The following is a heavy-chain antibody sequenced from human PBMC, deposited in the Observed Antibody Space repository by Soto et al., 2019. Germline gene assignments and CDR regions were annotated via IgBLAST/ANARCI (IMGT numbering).Heavy chain of an antibody. CDR3: ARGLRCGWFDY. J-gene: IGHJ5*01. D-gene: IGHD2-21*01. V-gene: IGHV3-21*01. CDR1: GFTFSNYS. Sequence: EVQLVESGGGLVKPGGSLRVSCEASGFTFSNYSMNWVRQAPGKGLEWVSYISNTSKYIYYADSFNGRFTISRDNAKKSLYLEMNDLRAEDTAVYYCARGLRCGWFDYWGQGTLVTVSA. CDR2: ISNTSKYI.